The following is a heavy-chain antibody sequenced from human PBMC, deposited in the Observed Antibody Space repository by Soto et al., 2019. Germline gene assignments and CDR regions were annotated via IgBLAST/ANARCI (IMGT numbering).Heavy chain of an antibody. CDR1: GFTFSSYA. V-gene: IGHV3-23*01. D-gene: IGHD2-8*01. Sequence: GGSLRLSCAASGFTFSSYAMSWVRQAPGKGLEWVSAISGSGGSTYYADSVKGRFTISMDNSKKTLDLQMNSLRAEDTAVYYCAKCACYCTNGVCSRHYYYYYMDVWGKGTTVTVSS. CDR3: AKCACYCTNGVCSRHYYYYYMDV. CDR2: ISGSGGST. J-gene: IGHJ6*03.